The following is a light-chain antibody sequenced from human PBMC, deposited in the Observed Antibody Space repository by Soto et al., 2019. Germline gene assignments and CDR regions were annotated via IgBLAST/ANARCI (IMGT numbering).Light chain of an antibody. J-gene: IGLJ2*01. CDR2: SNP. CDR3: AAWDDSLNGVV. V-gene: IGLV1-44*01. CDR1: SSKIGSHT. Sequence: QAVVTQPPSASGTPGQRVTISCSGSSSKIGSHTVNWYQQRPGTAPRLLIYSNPHRHSGVPDRFSGYKAGTSASLAISGLQSEYEADYYWAAWDDSLNGVVFGGGTQLTV.